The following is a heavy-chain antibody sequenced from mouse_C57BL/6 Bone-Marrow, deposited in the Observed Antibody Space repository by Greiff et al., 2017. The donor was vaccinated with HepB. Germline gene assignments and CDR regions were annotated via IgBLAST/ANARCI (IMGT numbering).Heavy chain of an antibody. CDR1: GYTFTSYW. CDR2: IHPSDSDT. Sequence: QVQLQQPGAELVKPGASVKVSCKASGYTFTSYWMHWVKQRPGQGLEWIGRIHPSDSDTNYNQKFKGKATLTVDKSSSTAYMQLSSLTSEDSAVYYCAIDQSPYYSNYDWFAYWGQGTLVTVSA. J-gene: IGHJ3*01. V-gene: IGHV1-74*01. CDR3: AIDQSPYYSNYDWFAY. D-gene: IGHD2-5*01.